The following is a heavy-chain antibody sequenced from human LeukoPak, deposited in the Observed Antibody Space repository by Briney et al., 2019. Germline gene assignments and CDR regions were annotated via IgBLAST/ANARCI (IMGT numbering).Heavy chain of an antibody. V-gene: IGHV3-33*01. D-gene: IGHD6-19*01. CDR2: IWYDGSNK. Sequence: GGSLRLSCAASGFTFSSYGMHWVRQAPGKGLKWVAVIWYDGSNKYYADSVKGRFTISRDNSKNTLYLQMNSLRAEDTAVYYCARDRAVAGLFDYWGQGTLVTVSS. CDR1: GFTFSSYG. J-gene: IGHJ4*02. CDR3: ARDRAVAGLFDY.